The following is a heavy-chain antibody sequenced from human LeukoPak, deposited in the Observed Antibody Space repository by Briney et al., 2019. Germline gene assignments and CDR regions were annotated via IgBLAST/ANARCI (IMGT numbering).Heavy chain of an antibody. V-gene: IGHV3-30*18. D-gene: IGHD1-26*01. CDR1: GFTFSSYG. CDR2: ISFDGSNQ. CDR3: AKPPEVGATVGYFDY. J-gene: IGHJ4*02. Sequence: GRSLRLSCAASGFTFSSYGMHWVRQAPGKGLEWVALISFDGSNQYYADSVKGRFTISRGNSKNTLFLQMNSLRAEDTAVYYCAKPPEVGATVGYFDYWGQGTLVTVSS.